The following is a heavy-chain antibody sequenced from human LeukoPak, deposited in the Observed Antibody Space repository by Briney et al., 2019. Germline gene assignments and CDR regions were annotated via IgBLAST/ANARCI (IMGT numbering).Heavy chain of an antibody. CDR1: GYTFTGYG. CDR2: ISGYIGKT. J-gene: IGHJ6*03. CDR3: AREGSRRVGVVNTYYYYYMDV. V-gene: IGHV1-18*01. Sequence: GASVKVSCKASGYTFTGYGISWVRQAPGQGLEWMGWISGYIGKTNYAQKLQGRVTMTTDTSTSTAYMELRSLRSDDTAVYYCAREGSRRVGVVNTYYYYYMDVWGKGTTATVSS. D-gene: IGHD4-11*01.